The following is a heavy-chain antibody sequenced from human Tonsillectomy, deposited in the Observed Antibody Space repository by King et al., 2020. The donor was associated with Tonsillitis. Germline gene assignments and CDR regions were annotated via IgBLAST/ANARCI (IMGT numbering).Heavy chain of an antibody. CDR3: ARSGSYSSTWNYLDY. V-gene: IGHV1-18*01. Sequence: QLVQSGAEVKKPGASVKVSCKAYGYTFSNYGFSWVRQAPGRGLEWMGWISAYDGNRNYAQKLQGRLTMATDTSTSTAYMELRSLRSDDTAVYYCARSGSYSSTWNYLDYWGQGTLVTVSA. CDR2: ISAYDGNR. CDR1: GYTFSNYG. D-gene: IGHD6-13*01. J-gene: IGHJ4*02.